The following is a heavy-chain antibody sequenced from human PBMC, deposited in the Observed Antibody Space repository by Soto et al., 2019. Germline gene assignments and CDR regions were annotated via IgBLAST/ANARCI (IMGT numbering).Heavy chain of an antibody. D-gene: IGHD2-21*01. CDR1: GGSISSGDYY. CDR3: ARCGDSYYGMDV. J-gene: IGHJ6*02. CDR2: IYYSGST. Sequence: QVQLQESGPGLVKPSQTLSLTCTVSGGSISSGDYYWSWIRQPPGKGLEWIGYIYYSGSTYYNPSLKXXVXXXXXTSKNQFSLKLSSVTAADTAVYYCARCGDSYYGMDVWGQGTTVTVSS. V-gene: IGHV4-30-4*01.